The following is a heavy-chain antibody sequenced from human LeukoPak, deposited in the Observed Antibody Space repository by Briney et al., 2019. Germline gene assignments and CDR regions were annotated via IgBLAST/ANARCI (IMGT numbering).Heavy chain of an antibody. D-gene: IGHD5-12*01. CDR3: ARAGEMATMDDAFDI. Sequence: SETLSLTCTVSGGSMYSYYWRWIRQPPGKGLEWIGNIYHSGNSNFIPSYNPSLKSRVTISVDTSKSQFSLRLTSVTAADTAVYYCARAGEMATMDDAFDIWGQGTMVTVSS. CDR1: GGSMYSYY. J-gene: IGHJ3*02. V-gene: IGHV4-59*08. CDR2: IYHSGNS.